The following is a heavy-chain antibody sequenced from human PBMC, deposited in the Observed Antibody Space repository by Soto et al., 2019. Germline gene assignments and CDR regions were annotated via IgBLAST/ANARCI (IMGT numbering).Heavy chain of an antibody. J-gene: IGHJ4*02. CDR1: GFTFSSYA. CDR2: ISGSGGST. CDR3: AKSSGHGFRNYFDY. Sequence: GGSLRLSCAASGFTFSSYAMSWVRQAPGKGLEWVSAISGSGGSTYYADSVKGRFTISRDNSKNTLYLQMNSLGAEDTAVYYCAKSSGHGFRNYFDYWGQGTLVTVSS. V-gene: IGHV3-23*01.